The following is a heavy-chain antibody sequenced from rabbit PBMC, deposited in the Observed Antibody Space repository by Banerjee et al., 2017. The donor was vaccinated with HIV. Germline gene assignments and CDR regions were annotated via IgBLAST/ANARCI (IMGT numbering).Heavy chain of an antibody. CDR3: ARIGDSDYTAFNL. V-gene: IGHV1S40*01. J-gene: IGHJ4*01. Sequence: YATWAQGRFTISKTSSTTVTLQMTSLTAADTATYFCARIGDSDYTAFNLWGQGTLVTVS. D-gene: IGHD8-1*01.